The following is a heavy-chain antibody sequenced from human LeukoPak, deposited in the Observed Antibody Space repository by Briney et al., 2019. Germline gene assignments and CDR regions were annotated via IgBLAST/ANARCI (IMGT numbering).Heavy chain of an antibody. CDR2: ISGSGGST. V-gene: IGHV3-23*01. CDR3: AKDRQSSMIVVVITTYPDY. CDR1: GFTFSSYA. Sequence: GGSLRLSCAASGFTFSSYAMSWVRQAPGKGLEWVSAISGSGGSTYYADSVKGRFTISRDNSKNTLYLQMNSLRAEDTAVYYCAKDRQSSMIVVVITTYPDYWGQGTLVTVSS. D-gene: IGHD3-22*01. J-gene: IGHJ4*02.